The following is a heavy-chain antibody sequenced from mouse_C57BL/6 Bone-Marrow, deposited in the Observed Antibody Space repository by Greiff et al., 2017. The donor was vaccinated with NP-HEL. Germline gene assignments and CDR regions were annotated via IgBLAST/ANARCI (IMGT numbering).Heavy chain of an antibody. CDR2: INPGSGGT. Sequence: VQGVESGAELVRPGTSVKVSCKASGYAFTNYLIEWVKQRPGQGLEWIGVINPGSGGTNYNEKFKGKATLTADKSSSTAYMQLSSLTSEDSAVYFCARSLFDYWGQGTTLTVSS. CDR1: GYAFTNYL. CDR3: ARSLFDY. J-gene: IGHJ2*01. V-gene: IGHV1-54*01.